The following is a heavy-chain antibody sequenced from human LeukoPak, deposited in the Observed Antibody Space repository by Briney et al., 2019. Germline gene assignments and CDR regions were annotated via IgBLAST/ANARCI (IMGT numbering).Heavy chain of an antibody. V-gene: IGHV4-34*01. CDR2: INHSGST. J-gene: IGHJ4*02. CDR1: GGSFSGYY. D-gene: IGHD3-22*01. Sequence: SETLSLTCAVYGGSFSGYYWSWIRQPPGKGLEWIGEINHSGSTNYNPSLKSRVTISVDTSKNQFSLKLSSVTAADTAVYYCASRSKYYYDSSGYYYVSRPPLDYWGQGTLVTVSS. CDR3: ASRSKYYYDSSGYYYVSRPPLDY.